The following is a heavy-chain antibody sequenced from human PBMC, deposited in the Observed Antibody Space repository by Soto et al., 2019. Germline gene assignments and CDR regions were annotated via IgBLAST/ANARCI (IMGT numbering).Heavy chain of an antibody. CDR1: GGSISSGGYY. Sequence: SETLSLTCTVSGGSISSGGYYWSWIRQHPGKGLEWIGYIYYSGSTYYNPSLKSRVTISVDTSKNQFSLKLSSVTAADSAVYYCARVRDLLWAYYFDYWGQGTQVTVSS. CDR2: IYYSGST. V-gene: IGHV4-31*03. CDR3: ARVRDLLWAYYFDY. D-gene: IGHD3-10*01. J-gene: IGHJ4*02.